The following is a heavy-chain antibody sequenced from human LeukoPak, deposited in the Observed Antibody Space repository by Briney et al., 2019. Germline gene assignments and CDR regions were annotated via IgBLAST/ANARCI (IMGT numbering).Heavy chain of an antibody. CDR3: ARGGHYDSSGYRYFDY. CDR2: IYYSRST. D-gene: IGHD3-22*01. Sequence: SETLSLICTVSGGSISSGDYYWSWIRQPPGKGLEWIGYIYYSRSTYYNPSPKSRVTISVDTSKNQFSLKLSSVTAADTAVYYCARGGHYDSSGYRYFDYWGQGTLVTVSS. V-gene: IGHV4-30-4*01. J-gene: IGHJ4*02. CDR1: GGSISSGDYY.